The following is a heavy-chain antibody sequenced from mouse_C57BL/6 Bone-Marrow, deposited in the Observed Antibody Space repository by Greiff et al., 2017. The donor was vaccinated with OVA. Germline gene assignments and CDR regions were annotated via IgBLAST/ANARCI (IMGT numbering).Heavy chain of an antibody. V-gene: IGHV1-64*01. CDR2: IHPNSGST. CDR3: AREGYYGSRTWFAY. CDR1: GYTFTSYW. Sequence: VKVVESGAELVKPGASVKLSCKASGYTFTSYWMHWVKQRPGQGLEWIGMIHPNSGSTNYNEKFKSKATLTVDKSSSTAYMQLSSLTSEDSAVYYGAREGYYGSRTWFAYWGQGTLVTVSA. D-gene: IGHD1-1*01. J-gene: IGHJ3*01.